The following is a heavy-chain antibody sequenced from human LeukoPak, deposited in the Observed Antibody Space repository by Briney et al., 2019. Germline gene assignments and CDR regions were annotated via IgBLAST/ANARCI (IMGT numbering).Heavy chain of an antibody. V-gene: IGHV3-23*01. J-gene: IGHJ4*02. CDR2: ISGSGGST. CDR3: ARDPIVVVPAGGDY. CDR1: GFTFSSYA. D-gene: IGHD2-2*01. Sequence: GGSLRLSCAASGFTFSSYAMSWVRQAPGKGLEWVSAISGSGGSTYYADSVKGRFTISRDNSKNTLYLQMNSLRAEDTAVYYCARDPIVVVPAGGDYWGQGTLVTVSS.